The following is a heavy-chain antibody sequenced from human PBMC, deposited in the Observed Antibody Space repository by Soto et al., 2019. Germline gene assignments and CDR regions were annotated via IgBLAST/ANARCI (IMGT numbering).Heavy chain of an antibody. Sequence: GGSLRLSCAASGFTFSSYGMHWVRQAPGKGLEWVAVIWYDGSNKYYADSVKGRFTISRDNSKNTLYLQMNSLRAEDTAVYYCARDRLLEVYYYYGMDGWGQGTTVTVSS. CDR2: IWYDGSNK. D-gene: IGHD3-3*01. J-gene: IGHJ6*02. CDR1: GFTFSSYG. CDR3: ARDRLLEVYYYYGMDG. V-gene: IGHV3-33*01.